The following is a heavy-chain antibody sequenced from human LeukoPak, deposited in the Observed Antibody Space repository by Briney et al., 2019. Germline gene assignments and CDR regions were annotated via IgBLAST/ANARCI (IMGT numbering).Heavy chain of an antibody. J-gene: IGHJ4*02. CDR1: GFTFSSYA. V-gene: IGHV3-23*01. D-gene: IGHD2-2*01. CDR2: ISGIGGST. CDR3: ASPLFYCSSTSCYGGYFDY. Sequence: GGSLRLSCAASGFTFSSYAMSWARQAPGKGLGWVSSISGIGGSTYYADSVKGRFTISRDNSKNTLYLQMNSLRAEDTAVYYCASPLFYCSSTSCYGGYFDYWGQGTLVTVSS.